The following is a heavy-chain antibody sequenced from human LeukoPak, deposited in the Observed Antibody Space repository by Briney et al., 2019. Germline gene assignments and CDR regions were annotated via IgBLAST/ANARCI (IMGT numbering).Heavy chain of an antibody. CDR2: TSSNGGST. J-gene: IGHJ5*02. Sequence: PGGSLRLSCAASGFTFSSYAMHWVRQAPGKGLEYVSATSSNGGSTYYANSVKGRFTISRDNSKNTLYLQMGSLRAEDMAVYYCARDSGGRELLMGNWFDPWGQGTLVTVSS. V-gene: IGHV3-64*01. CDR3: ARDSGGRELLMGNWFDP. CDR1: GFTFSSYA. D-gene: IGHD3-10*01.